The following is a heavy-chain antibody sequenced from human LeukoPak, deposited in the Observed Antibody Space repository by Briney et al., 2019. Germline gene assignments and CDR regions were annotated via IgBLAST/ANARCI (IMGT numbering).Heavy chain of an antibody. CDR2: INSNSDTT. Sequence: GGSLRLSCAASGFTFSTYSMHWVRQAPGKGLEWVSYINSNSDTTYYTDSVKGRFTISRDNDKSSLHLQMNSLRAEDTAVYYCAGIDYWGQGTLVTVSS. CDR3: AGIDY. CDR1: GFTFSTYS. V-gene: IGHV3-48*01. J-gene: IGHJ4*02.